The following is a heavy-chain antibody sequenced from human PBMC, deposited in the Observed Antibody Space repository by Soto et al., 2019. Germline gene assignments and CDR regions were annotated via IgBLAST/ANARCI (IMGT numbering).Heavy chain of an antibody. Sequence: PGGALRVSCAASGVTFSSYAMSWVRQAPGKGLEWVSGISGSGLSTNYADSVKGRFTISRDNSKNTLYLQMNSLRAEDTAVYYCAKMTTRRFDYWGQGTLVPVSS. CDR2: ISGSGLST. V-gene: IGHV3-23*01. D-gene: IGHD4-17*01. CDR1: GVTFSSYA. J-gene: IGHJ4*02. CDR3: AKMTTRRFDY.